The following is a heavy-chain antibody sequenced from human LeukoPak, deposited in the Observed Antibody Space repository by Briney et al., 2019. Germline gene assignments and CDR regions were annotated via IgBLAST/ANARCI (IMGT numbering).Heavy chain of an antibody. D-gene: IGHD3-10*01. V-gene: IGHV3-30*03. Sequence: GGSLRLSCAASGFTFSSYGMHWVRQAPGKGLEWVAVISYDGSNKYYADSVKGRFTISRDNAKNSLYLQMNSLRAEDTAVYYCARDNKGDYYGSGSYYVYYYYYMDVWGKGTTVTISS. CDR3: ARDNKGDYYGSGSYYVYYYYYMDV. J-gene: IGHJ6*03. CDR2: ISYDGSNK. CDR1: GFTFSSYG.